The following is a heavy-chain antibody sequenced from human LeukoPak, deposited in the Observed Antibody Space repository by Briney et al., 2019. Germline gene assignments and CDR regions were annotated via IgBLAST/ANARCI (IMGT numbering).Heavy chain of an antibody. D-gene: IGHD3-10*01. V-gene: IGHV4-61*08. Sequence: SETLSLTCTVSGGSISSGGYYWSWIRQPPGKGLEWIGYIYYSGSTKYNPSLKSRVTISLDTSENQFSLKLSSVTAADTAVYYCARTPPSDSRSYYNFDYWGPGTLVTVSS. CDR1: GGSISSGGYY. CDR2: IYYSGST. CDR3: ARTPPSDSRSYYNFDY. J-gene: IGHJ4*02.